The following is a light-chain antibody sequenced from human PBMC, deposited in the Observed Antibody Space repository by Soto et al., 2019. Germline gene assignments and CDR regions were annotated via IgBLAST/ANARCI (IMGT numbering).Light chain of an antibody. CDR1: SGSIASNY. CDR2: EDN. J-gene: IGLJ7*02. Sequence: NFMLTQPHSVSESPGKTVTISCTGSSGSIASNYVQWYQQRPGSAPTTVIYEDNQRPSGVPDRFSGSIDSSSNSASLTISGLKTEDEADYYCQSYDSGNRAVFGGGTQLTAL. CDR3: QSYDSGNRAV. V-gene: IGLV6-57*02.